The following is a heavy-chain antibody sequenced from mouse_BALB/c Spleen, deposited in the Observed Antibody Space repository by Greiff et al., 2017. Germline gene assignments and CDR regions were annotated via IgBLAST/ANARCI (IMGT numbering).Heavy chain of an antibody. CDR3: AINWDGFAY. Sequence: DVKLVESGGDLVKPGGSLKLSCAASGFTFSSYGMSWVRQTPDKRLEWVATISSGGSYTYYPDSVKGRFTISRDNAKNTLYLQMSSLKSEDTAMYYCAINWDGFAYWGQGTLVTVSA. D-gene: IGHD4-1*01. CDR1: GFTFSSYG. CDR2: ISSGGSYT. J-gene: IGHJ3*01. V-gene: IGHV5-6*02.